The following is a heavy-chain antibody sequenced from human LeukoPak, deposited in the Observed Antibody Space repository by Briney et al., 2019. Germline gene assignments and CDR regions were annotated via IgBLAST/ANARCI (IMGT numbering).Heavy chain of an antibody. Sequence: SVKVSCKASGGTFSSYAISWVRQAPGQGLEWMGRIIPIFGIANYARKFQGRVTITADKSTSTAYMELSSLRSVDTAVYYCARDGSGNYYYYGMDVWGQGTTVTVSS. CDR3: ARDGSGNYYYYGMDV. J-gene: IGHJ6*02. D-gene: IGHD5-12*01. CDR2: IIPIFGIA. V-gene: IGHV1-69*04. CDR1: GGTFSSYA.